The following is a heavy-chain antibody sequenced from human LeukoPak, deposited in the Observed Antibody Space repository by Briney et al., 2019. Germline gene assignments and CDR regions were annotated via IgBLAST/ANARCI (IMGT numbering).Heavy chain of an antibody. Sequence: SETLSLTCTVSGGSISSSSYYWGWIRQPPGKGLEWIGSIYYSGSTYYNPSLKSRVTISVDTSKNQFSLKLSSVTAADTAVYYCARHERAAAGTCFDYWGQGTLVTVSS. V-gene: IGHV4-39*01. D-gene: IGHD6-13*01. CDR1: GGSISSSSYY. J-gene: IGHJ4*02. CDR2: IYYSGST. CDR3: ARHERAAAGTCFDY.